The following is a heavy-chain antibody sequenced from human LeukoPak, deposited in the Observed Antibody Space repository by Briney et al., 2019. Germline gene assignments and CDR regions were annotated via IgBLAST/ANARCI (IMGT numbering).Heavy chain of an antibody. J-gene: IGHJ4*02. CDR1: GYTLTELS. Sequence: ASVKVSCKVSGYTLTELSMHWVRQAPGKGLEWMGGFDPEDGETIYAQKFQGRVTITADKSTSTAYMELSSLRSEDTAVYYCAAGAYCGGDCYPKRYFDYWGQGTLVTVSS. CDR3: AAGAYCGGDCYPKRYFDY. CDR2: FDPEDGET. V-gene: IGHV1-24*01. D-gene: IGHD2-21*02.